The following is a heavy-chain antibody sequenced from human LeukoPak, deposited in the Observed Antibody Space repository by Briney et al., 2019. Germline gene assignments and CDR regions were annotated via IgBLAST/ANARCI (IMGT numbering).Heavy chain of an antibody. CDR3: ARGEWFPPGLDY. V-gene: IGHV3-48*01. CDR2: ISSTSGLI. CDR1: GFSFSDYS. Sequence: GGSLRLSCAASGFSFSDYSMNWVRQAPGEGLEWISYISSTSGLIYYADSLKDRFTVSRDNSKNTLYLQMNSLRAEDTAVYYCARGEWFPPGLDYWGQGTLVTVSS. D-gene: IGHD3-3*01. J-gene: IGHJ4*02.